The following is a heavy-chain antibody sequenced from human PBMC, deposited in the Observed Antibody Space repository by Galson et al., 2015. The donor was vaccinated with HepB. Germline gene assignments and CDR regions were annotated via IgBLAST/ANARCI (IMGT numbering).Heavy chain of an antibody. CDR3: ARIHYYGPYGMDV. D-gene: IGHD3-10*01. V-gene: IGHV2-70*11. CDR2: IDWDDDK. Sequence: PALVKPTQTLTLTCTFSGFSLSTSGMCVSWIRQPPGKALEWLARIDWDDDKCYSTSLKTRLTISKDTSKNQVVLTMTNMDPVDTATYYCARIHYYGPYGMDVWGQGTTVTVSS. CDR1: GFSLSTSGMC. J-gene: IGHJ6*02.